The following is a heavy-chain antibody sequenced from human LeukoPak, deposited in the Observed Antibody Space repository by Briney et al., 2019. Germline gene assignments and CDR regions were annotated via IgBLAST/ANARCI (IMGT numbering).Heavy chain of an antibody. J-gene: IGHJ6*02. CDR2: IHYTGGT. CDR1: SGSFSSYY. V-gene: IGHV4-59*01. CDR3: ARVRDPYYSYYGLDV. Sequence: SETLSLTCTVSSGSFSSYYWSWIRRPPGKGLEWIGYIHYTGGTNYNPSLKSRVTISVDTSKNQVSLKLRSVTAADTAVYYCARVRDPYYSYYGLDVWGQGTTVIVSS.